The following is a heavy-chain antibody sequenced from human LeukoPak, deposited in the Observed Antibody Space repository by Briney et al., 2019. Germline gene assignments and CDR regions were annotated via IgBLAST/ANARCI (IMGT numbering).Heavy chain of an antibody. Sequence: GGSLRLTCAASGFTFSSYAMHWVRQAPGKGLEWVAVISYDGSNKYYADSVKGRFTISRDNSKNTLYLQMNSLRAEDTAVYYCARDQWLQLGEIDYWGQGTLVTVSS. V-gene: IGHV3-30*04. J-gene: IGHJ4*02. CDR3: ARDQWLQLGEIDY. CDR1: GFTFSSYA. CDR2: ISYDGSNK. D-gene: IGHD5-24*01.